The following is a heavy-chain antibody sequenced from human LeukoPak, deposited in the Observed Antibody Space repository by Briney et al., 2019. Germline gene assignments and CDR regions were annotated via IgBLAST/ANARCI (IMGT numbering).Heavy chain of an antibody. CDR1: GFTVSSNY. Sequence: GGSLRLSCAASGFTVSSNYMSWVRQAPGKGLEWVSVIYSGGSTYYADSVKGRFTISRDNSKNTLYLQMNSLRAEDTAVYYCARADYGDYGRPGAFDIWGQGTMVTVSS. J-gene: IGHJ3*02. V-gene: IGHV3-66*01. CDR2: IYSGGST. D-gene: IGHD4-17*01. CDR3: ARADYGDYGRPGAFDI.